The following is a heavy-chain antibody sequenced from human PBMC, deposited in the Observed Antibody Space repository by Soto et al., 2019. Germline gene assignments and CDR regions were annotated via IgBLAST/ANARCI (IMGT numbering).Heavy chain of an antibody. D-gene: IGHD3-16*01. V-gene: IGHV1-69*01. CDR1: RDTFNKYA. Sequence: QVQLVQSGAEVKKPGSSVKVSCKTSRDTFNKYAFNWVRQAPGLGLEWMGWIIPIFSSRNYAEKFQGRVTMTADDSTSTAYMELRSLRFEDTAVYYCARGETYLGVWGQGTTVTVSS. CDR2: IIPIFSSR. J-gene: IGHJ6*02. CDR3: ARGETYLGV.